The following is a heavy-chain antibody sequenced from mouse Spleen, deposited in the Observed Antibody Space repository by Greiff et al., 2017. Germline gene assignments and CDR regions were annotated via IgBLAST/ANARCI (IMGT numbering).Heavy chain of an antibody. CDR2: IDPSDSYT. J-gene: IGHJ4*01. CDR3: ARGGTGTLSYYAMDY. CDR1: GYTFTSYW. V-gene: IGHV1-50*01. D-gene: IGHD4-1*01. Sequence: QVQLKQPGAELVKPGASVKLSCKASGYTFTSYWMQWVKQRPGQGLEWIGEIDPSDSYTNYNQKFKGKATLTVDTSSSTAYMQLSSLTSEDSAVYYCARGGTGTLSYYAMDYWGQGTSVTVSS.